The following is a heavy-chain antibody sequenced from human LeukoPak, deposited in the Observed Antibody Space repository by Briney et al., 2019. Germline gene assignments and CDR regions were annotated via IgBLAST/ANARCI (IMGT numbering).Heavy chain of an antibody. D-gene: IGHD1-26*01. CDR3: AGSGSYGQYYFDY. J-gene: IGHJ4*02. V-gene: IGHV3-53*01. Sequence: GGSLRLSCAASGFTVSSNYMSWVRQAPGQGLEWVSVIYSGGSTYYADSVKGRFTISRDTPKNTLYLQMNSLRAADTAVYYCAGSGSYGQYYFDYWGQGTLVTVSS. CDR2: IYSGGST. CDR1: GFTVSSNY.